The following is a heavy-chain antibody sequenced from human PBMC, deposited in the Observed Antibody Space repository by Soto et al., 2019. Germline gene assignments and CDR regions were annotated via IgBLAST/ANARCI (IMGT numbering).Heavy chain of an antibody. CDR1: GGSISSGGYY. Sequence: QVQLQESGPGLVKPSQTLSLTCTVSGGSISSGGYYWSWIRQHPGKGLEWIGYIYYSGSTYYNPSLKSRVTRSVDTSKNQFSLKLSSVTDADTAVYSCAGARYGAGVDYWGQGTLVTVSS. D-gene: IGHD3-10*01. J-gene: IGHJ4*02. CDR2: IYYSGST. V-gene: IGHV4-31*03. CDR3: AGARYGAGVDY.